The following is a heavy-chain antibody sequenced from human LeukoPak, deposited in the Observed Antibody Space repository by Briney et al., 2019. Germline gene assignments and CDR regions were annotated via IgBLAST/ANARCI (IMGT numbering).Heavy chain of an antibody. CDR3: ASESYDILTGYFLNWFDP. V-gene: IGHV4-34*01. CDR2: INHSGST. J-gene: IGHJ5*02. CDR1: GGSFSGYY. Sequence: SETLSLTCAVYGGSFSGYYWSWIRQPPGKGLEWIGEINHSGSTNYNPSLKSRVTISVDTSKNQFSLKLSSVTAADTAVYYCASESYDILTGYFLNWFDPWGQGTLVTVSS. D-gene: IGHD3-9*01.